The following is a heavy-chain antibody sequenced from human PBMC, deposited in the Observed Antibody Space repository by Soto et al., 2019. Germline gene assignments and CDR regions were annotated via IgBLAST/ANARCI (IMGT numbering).Heavy chain of an antibody. CDR1: GGSISSYY. CDR3: AREGGIAAAGDLFDY. CDR2: IYYSGST. Sequence: SETLSLTCTVSGGSISSYYWSWIRQPPGKGLEWIGYIYYSGSTNYNPSLKSRVTISVDTSKSQFSLKLSSVTAADTAVYYCAREGGIAAAGDLFDYWGQGTLVTVSS. D-gene: IGHD6-13*01. J-gene: IGHJ4*02. V-gene: IGHV4-59*01.